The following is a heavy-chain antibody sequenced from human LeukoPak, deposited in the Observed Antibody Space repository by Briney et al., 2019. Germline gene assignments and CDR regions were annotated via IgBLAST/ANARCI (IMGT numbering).Heavy chain of an antibody. Sequence: GGSLRLSCAASGFTFTTYAMSWDRQAPGKGLEWVSIISGSGANANYADSVKGRFTISRDNSKNTLSLQMNSLRAEDTAVYYCAKAPPYSDSSAYHYGNFDSWGQGTLVTVSS. CDR2: ISGSGANA. CDR1: GFTFTTYA. D-gene: IGHD3-22*01. J-gene: IGHJ4*02. CDR3: AKAPPYSDSSAYHYGNFDS. V-gene: IGHV3-23*01.